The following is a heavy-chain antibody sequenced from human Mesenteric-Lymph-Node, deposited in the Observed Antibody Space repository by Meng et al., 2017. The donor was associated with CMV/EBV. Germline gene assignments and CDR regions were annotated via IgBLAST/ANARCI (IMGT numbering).Heavy chain of an antibody. V-gene: IGHV4-31*02. D-gene: IGHD3-22*01. J-gene: IGHJ2*01. Sequence: IRSTGSYWGWIRQHQGKGVEWIGYIYYTGRTYYNPSLKSRVTISVDTSKNQFSLKLSYVTAADTAVYYCAKDFHDSSGYYSHYYLDLWGRGTLVTVSS. CDR2: IYYTGRT. CDR3: AKDFHDSSGYYSHYYLDL. CDR1: IRSTGSY.